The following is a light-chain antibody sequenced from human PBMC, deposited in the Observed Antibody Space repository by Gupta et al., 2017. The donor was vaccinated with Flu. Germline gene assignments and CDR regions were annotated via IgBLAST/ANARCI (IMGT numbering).Light chain of an antibody. CDR1: QDIRGD. J-gene: IGKJ2*01. Sequence: EIQMTQSPSSLSASVGDRVTITCQASQDIRGDLNWYQQKPGKPPKLLIYDVSNLETGVPSRFSGSTSGTHFTFTISSLQPEDVATYYCQQYDKVPYTFGQGTKLEVK. V-gene: IGKV1-33*01. CDR2: DVS. CDR3: QQYDKVPYT.